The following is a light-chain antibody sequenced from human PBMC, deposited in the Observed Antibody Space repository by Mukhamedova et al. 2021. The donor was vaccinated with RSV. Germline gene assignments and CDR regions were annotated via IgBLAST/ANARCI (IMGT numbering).Light chain of an antibody. Sequence: WYQRRVHGKAPKLLIYKASSLESGVPSRFSGSGSGTEFTLTISSLQPDDFATYYCPQYNSYPYSFGQGTKLEIK. CDR2: KAS. V-gene: IGKV1-5*03. CDR3: PQYNSYPYS. J-gene: IGKJ2*03.